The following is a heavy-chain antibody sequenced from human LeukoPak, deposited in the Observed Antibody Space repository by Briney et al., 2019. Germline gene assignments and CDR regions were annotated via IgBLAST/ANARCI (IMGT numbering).Heavy chain of an antibody. D-gene: IGHD5-18*01. CDR2: IIPIFGIA. Sequence: ASVKVSCKASGGTFSSYVISWVRQAPGQGLEWMGRIIPIFGIANYAQKLQGRVTMTTDTSTSTAYMELRSLRSDDTAVYYCARKKQLWSNSWALLYWGQGTLVTVSS. J-gene: IGHJ4*02. CDR1: GGTFSSYV. V-gene: IGHV1-69*04. CDR3: ARKKQLWSNSWALLY.